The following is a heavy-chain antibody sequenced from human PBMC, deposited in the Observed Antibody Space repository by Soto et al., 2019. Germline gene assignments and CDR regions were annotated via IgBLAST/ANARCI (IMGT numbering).Heavy chain of an antibody. Sequence: QVQLQESGPGLVKPSQTLSLTCTVSGGSISSGDYYWSWIRQPPGKGLEWIGYIYYSGSTYYNPSRKSRVTVSVDTSKNQFSLKLSSVTAADTAVYYCARVWFGESRYFDYWGQGTLVTVSS. V-gene: IGHV4-30-4*01. CDR1: GGSISSGDYY. D-gene: IGHD3-10*01. CDR3: ARVWFGESRYFDY. J-gene: IGHJ4*02. CDR2: IYYSGST.